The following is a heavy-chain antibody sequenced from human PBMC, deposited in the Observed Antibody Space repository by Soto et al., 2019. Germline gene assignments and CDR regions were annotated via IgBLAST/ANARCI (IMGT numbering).Heavy chain of an antibody. V-gene: IGHV1-24*01. D-gene: IGHD3-10*01. CDR3: GTSWFGDPSGDY. J-gene: IGHJ4*02. Sequence: ASVKVSCKVSGYTLTELSMHWVRQAPGKGLEWMGGFDPEGGETIYAQKFQGRVTMTEDTSTDTAYMELSSLRSEDTAVYYCGTSWFGDPSGDYWGQGTLVTVSS. CDR1: GYTLTELS. CDR2: FDPEGGET.